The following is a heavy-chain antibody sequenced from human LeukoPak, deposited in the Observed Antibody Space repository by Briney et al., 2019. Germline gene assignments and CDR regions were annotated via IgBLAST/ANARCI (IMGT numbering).Heavy chain of an antibody. J-gene: IGHJ4*02. V-gene: IGHV3-23*01. D-gene: IGHD3-10*01. Sequence: GGSLRLSCAASGFMFRGYAMSWVRQAPGKGLEWVSAISDTGDSTYYADSVKGRFTISRDNSKNTLYLQMNSLRVEDTALYFCAKTYYYLSGSLPEDYWGRGALVTVSS. CDR1: GFMFRGYA. CDR2: ISDTGDST. CDR3: AKTYYYLSGSLPEDY.